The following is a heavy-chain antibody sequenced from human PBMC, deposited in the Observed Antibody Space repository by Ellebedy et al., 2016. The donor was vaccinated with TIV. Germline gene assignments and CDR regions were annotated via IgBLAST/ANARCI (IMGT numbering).Heavy chain of an antibody. V-gene: IGHV3-23*01. CDR3: ARDVDYVSGSWGYFDY. J-gene: IGHJ4*02. D-gene: IGHD3-10*01. Sequence: GGSLRLXXAASGFIFNKYWMSWVRQAPGKGLEWVSGMSGSAGRISYADSVKGRFAISRDNSKNTLYLQMNSLRVEDTAVYYCARDVDYVSGSWGYFDYWGQGTLVTVSS. CDR1: GFIFNKYW. CDR2: MSGSAGRI.